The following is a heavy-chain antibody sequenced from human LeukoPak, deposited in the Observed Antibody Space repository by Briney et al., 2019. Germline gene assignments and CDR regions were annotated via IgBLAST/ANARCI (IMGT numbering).Heavy chain of an antibody. CDR2: INYSGST. CDR3: VGRESVLRFLEWLLPHMDV. J-gene: IGHJ6*03. Sequence: SETLSLTCAVYGGSFSGYYWSWIRHPPGKGLEWIGEINYSGSTNYNPSLKSRVTISVDTSKNQFSLMLISVTAADTAVYYCVGRESVLRFLEWLLPHMDVWGKGTTVTVSS. D-gene: IGHD3-3*01. CDR1: GGSFSGYY. V-gene: IGHV4-34*01.